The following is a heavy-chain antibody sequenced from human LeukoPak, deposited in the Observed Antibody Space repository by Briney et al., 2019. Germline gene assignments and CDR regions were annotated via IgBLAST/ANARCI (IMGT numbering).Heavy chain of an antibody. Sequence: SETLSLTCIVSGSISSYYWTWIRQPPGKGLEWIGHSYFTGNPNYNPSLKSRVTISVDPPKNQFSLKLTSVTAADTAVYYCAGLRSTVAWASFDYWGQGVLVTVSS. D-gene: IGHD4-23*01. CDR2: SYFTGNP. CDR1: GSISSYY. CDR3: AGLRSTVAWASFDY. J-gene: IGHJ4*02. V-gene: IGHV4-59*08.